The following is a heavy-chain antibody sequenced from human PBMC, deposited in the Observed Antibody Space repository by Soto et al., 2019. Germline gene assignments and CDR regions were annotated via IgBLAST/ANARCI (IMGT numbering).Heavy chain of an antibody. V-gene: IGHV3-33*01. Sequence: QVQLVESGGGVVQPGRSLRLSCAASGHISGSDSGMHWVRQAPGTRLEWVAVISYEGSLQYYADAVKGRFTISRDNSKNMVVLQMDSLRAEDTAIYFCGRWWGTIGDYDSWGQGTLVIVSP. J-gene: IGHJ5*01. CDR2: ISYEGSLQ. CDR1: GHISGSDSG. CDR3: GRWWGTIGDYDS. D-gene: IGHD3-16*01.